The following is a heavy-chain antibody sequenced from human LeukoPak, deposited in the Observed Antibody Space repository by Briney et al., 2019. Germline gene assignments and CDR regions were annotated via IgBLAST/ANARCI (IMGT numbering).Heavy chain of an antibody. CDR2: IYHSGST. CDR1: GYSISSGYY. Sequence: SETLSLTCAVSGYSISSGYYWGWIRQPPGKGLEWIGSIYHSGSTYYNPSLKSRVTISVDTSKNQFSLKLSSVTAADTAVYYCARVSREDTAMVNYFDYWGQGTLVTVSS. D-gene: IGHD5-18*01. V-gene: IGHV4-38-2*01. CDR3: ARVSREDTAMVNYFDY. J-gene: IGHJ4*02.